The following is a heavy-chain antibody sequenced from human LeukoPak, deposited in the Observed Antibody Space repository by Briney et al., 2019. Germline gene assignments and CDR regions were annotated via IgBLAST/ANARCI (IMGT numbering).Heavy chain of an antibody. CDR3: ARQVPLHLGYCSGGSCYGAHWFDP. V-gene: IGHV4-39*01. CDR2: IYYSGST. CDR1: GGSISSSSYC. Sequence: PSETLSLTCTVSGGSISSSSYCWGWIRQPPGKGLEWIGSIYYSGSTYYNPSLKSRVTISVDTSKNQFSLKLSSVAAADTAVYYCARQVPLHLGYCSGGSCYGAHWFDPWGQGTLVTVSS. D-gene: IGHD2-15*01. J-gene: IGHJ5*02.